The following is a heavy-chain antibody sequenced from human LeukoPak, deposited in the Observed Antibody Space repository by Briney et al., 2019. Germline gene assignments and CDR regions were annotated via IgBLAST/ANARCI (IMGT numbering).Heavy chain of an antibody. CDR2: INPNSGGT. V-gene: IGHV1-2*06. J-gene: IGHJ4*02. CDR3: AREAQNYYDSSGALRYFDY. Sequence: GASVKVSCKASGYTFTGYYMHWVRQAPGQGLEWMGRINPNSGGTNYAQKFQGRVTMTRDTSISTAYMELSRLRSDDTAVYYCAREAQNYYDSSGALRYFDYWGQGTLVTVSS. CDR1: GYTFTGYY. D-gene: IGHD3-22*01.